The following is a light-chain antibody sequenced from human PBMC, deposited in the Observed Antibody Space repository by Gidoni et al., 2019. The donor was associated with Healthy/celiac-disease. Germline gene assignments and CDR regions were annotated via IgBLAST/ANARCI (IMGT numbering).Light chain of an antibody. CDR3: GTWDSSLSAGV. CDR2: DNN. CDR1: SSNIGHNS. V-gene: IGLV1-51*01. Sequence: QSVLTQPPSVSAAPGQKVTISCSGSSSNIGHNSVSCYQQLPGTAPKLLIYDNNKRPSGIPDRFSGSKSGTSATLGITGLQTGDEADYYCGTWDSSLSAGVFGGGTKLTVL. J-gene: IGLJ2*01.